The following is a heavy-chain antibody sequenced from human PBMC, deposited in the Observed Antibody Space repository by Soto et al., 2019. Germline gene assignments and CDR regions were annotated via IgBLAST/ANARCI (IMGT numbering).Heavy chain of an antibody. CDR2: AHHSGRT. Sequence: QVQLQESGPGLVKPSGTLSLTCTVSGGSMTSSNWWNWVRQSPGKGLEWIGEAHHSGRTNYNPSLRSRFTISVGKSKNHFSLKLSSVTAADTAVYYCARSEATGLDYWGQGTLVTVSS. CDR1: GGSMTSSNW. V-gene: IGHV4-4*02. J-gene: IGHJ4*02. CDR3: ARSEATGLDY. D-gene: IGHD1-26*01.